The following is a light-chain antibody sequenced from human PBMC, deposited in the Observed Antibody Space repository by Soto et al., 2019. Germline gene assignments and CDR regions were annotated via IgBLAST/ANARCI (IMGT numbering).Light chain of an antibody. CDR3: ETWDSNTQNWV. CDR2: LERSGSY. Sequence: QLVLTQSSSASASLGSSVKLTCTLSSGHSSYIIAWHQQQPGKAPRYLMKLERSGSYNKGSGVPDRFSGSSSGANRYLTISSLQFEDEADYDCETWDSNTQNWVFGGGTKLTVL. J-gene: IGLJ3*02. CDR1: SGHSSYI. V-gene: IGLV4-60*02.